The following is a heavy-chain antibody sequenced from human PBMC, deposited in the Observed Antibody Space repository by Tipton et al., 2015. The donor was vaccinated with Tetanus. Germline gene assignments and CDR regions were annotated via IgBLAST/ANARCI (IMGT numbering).Heavy chain of an antibody. D-gene: IGHD2-15*01. Sequence: TLSLTCTVSGDSISSSEYYWGWIRQPPGKGLEWIGSIHYTGSTYLNPSLKSRVTISVDTSKNQFSLNLTSVTAADTAFYYCARQSCSGGSCRFDPWGQGTLVTVSS. CDR3: ARQSCSGGSCRFDP. V-gene: IGHV4-39*01. CDR1: GDSISSSEYY. CDR2: IHYTGST. J-gene: IGHJ5*02.